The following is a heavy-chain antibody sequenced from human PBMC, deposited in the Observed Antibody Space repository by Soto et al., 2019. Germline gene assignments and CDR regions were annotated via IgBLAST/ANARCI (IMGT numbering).Heavy chain of an antibody. CDR1: GFTFSSYA. V-gene: IGHV3-23*01. CDR2: ISGSGGST. D-gene: IGHD3-22*01. CDR3: APLQIGYYDTSGSPTLDY. Sequence: GGSLRLSCAASGFTFSSYAMSWVRQAPGKWLEWVSAISGSGGSTYYADSVKGRFTISRDNSKNTLYLQMNSLRAEDTAVYYCAPLQIGYYDTSGSPTLDYWGQGXLLTVYS. J-gene: IGHJ4*02.